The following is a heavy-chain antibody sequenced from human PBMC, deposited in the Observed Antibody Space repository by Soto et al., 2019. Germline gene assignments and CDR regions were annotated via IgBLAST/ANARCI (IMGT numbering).Heavy chain of an antibody. CDR1: GFTFSRCS. Sequence: GGSLRLSCAASGFTFSRCSMNWVRQAPGKGLEWVSSISSSSSYIYYADSVKGRFTISRDNAKNSLYLQMNSLRAEDTAVYYCATGTVNAFYIWGQGTMVTVSS. CDR3: ATGTVNAFYI. V-gene: IGHV3-21*01. D-gene: IGHD4-17*01. CDR2: ISSSSSYI. J-gene: IGHJ3*02.